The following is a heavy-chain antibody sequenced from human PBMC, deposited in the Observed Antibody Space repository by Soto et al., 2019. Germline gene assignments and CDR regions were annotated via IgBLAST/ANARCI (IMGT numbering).Heavy chain of an antibody. CDR3: ARGGDDYVWGSYRGKYFQH. CDR2: IYYSGST. V-gene: IGHV4-31*03. CDR1: GGSISSGGYY. D-gene: IGHD3-16*02. Sequence: SETLSFTCTVSGGSISSGGYYWSWIRQHPGKGLEWIGYIYYSGSTYYNPSLKSRVTISVDTSKNQFSLKLSSVTAADTAVYYCARGGDDYVWGSYRGKYFQHWGQGTLVTVS. J-gene: IGHJ1*01.